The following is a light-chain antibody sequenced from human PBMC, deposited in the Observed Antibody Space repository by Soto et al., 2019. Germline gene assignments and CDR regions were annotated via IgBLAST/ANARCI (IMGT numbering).Light chain of an antibody. Sequence: QSVLTQPASVSGSPGQSIAISCTGVRTDVDGFDYVSWYQQHPGQAPQLMIYDVYNRPSGVSHRFSGSKSGDTASLTISGLQAEDEAYYYCTSYLSSTPFYVFGTGTKVTVL. CDR2: DVY. V-gene: IGLV2-14*03. CDR1: RTDVDGFDY. J-gene: IGLJ1*01. CDR3: TSYLSSTPFYV.